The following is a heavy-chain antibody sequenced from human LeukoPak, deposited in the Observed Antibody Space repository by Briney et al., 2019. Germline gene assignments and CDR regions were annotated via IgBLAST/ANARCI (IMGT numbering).Heavy chain of an antibody. D-gene: IGHD2-15*01. CDR1: GFTFSTYW. J-gene: IGHJ4*02. Sequence: GGSLRLSCTASGFTFSTYWMHWVRQAPGEGLVWISRIHIDGIRTNYADSVKGRFTISRDNAKNSLYLQMNSLRAEDTAVYYCARDVGWGQGTLVTVSS. V-gene: IGHV3-74*01. CDR3: ARDVG. CDR2: IHIDGIRT.